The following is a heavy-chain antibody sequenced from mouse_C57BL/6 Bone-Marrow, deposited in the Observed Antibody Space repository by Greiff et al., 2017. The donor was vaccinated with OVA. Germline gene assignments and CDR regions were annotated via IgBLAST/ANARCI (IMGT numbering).Heavy chain of an antibody. J-gene: IGHJ3*01. CDR3: ARQLRLGAWFAY. CDR2: IYPRSGNT. CDR1: GYTFTSYG. Sequence: QVQLQQSGAELARPGASVKLSCKASGYTFTSYGISWVKQRTGQGLEWIGEIYPRSGNTYYNEKFKGKATLTADKSSSTAYMELRSLTSEDSAVDFCARQLRLGAWFAYWGQGTLVTVSA. D-gene: IGHD3-2*02. V-gene: IGHV1-81*01.